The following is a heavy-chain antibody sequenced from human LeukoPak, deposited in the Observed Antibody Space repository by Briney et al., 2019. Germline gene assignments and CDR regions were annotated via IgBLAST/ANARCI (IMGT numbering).Heavy chain of an antibody. Sequence: PSETLSLTCTVSGYSISSGYYWGWIRQPPGKGLEWIGSIYHSGSTYYNPSLKSRVTISVDTSKNQFSLKLSSMTAADTAVYYCARTDILTGYYNDYYFDYWGQGTLVTVSS. CDR2: IYHSGST. V-gene: IGHV4-38-2*02. CDR3: ARTDILTGYYNDYYFDY. J-gene: IGHJ4*02. D-gene: IGHD3-9*01. CDR1: GYSISSGYY.